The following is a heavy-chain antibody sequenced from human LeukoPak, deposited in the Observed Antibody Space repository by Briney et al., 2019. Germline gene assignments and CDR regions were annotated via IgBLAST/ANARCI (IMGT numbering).Heavy chain of an antibody. D-gene: IGHD2-8*01. V-gene: IGHV3-48*03. J-gene: IGHJ4*01. Sequence: PGGSLRLSCAASGFTFSSYEINWVCQAPGKGLEWLSHISTSGSSIHYADSVKGRFTISRDNAKNSLYLQMNSLRVGDTALYYCSTDPRLLIYWGHGTLVTVSS. CDR2: ISTSGSSI. CDR3: STDPRLLIY. CDR1: GFTFSSYE.